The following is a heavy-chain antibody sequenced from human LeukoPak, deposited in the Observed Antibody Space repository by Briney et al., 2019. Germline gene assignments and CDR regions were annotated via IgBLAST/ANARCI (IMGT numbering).Heavy chain of an antibody. J-gene: IGHJ6*02. CDR2: IYYSGST. CDR3: ARDCLSCSGGSCYYYGMDV. Sequence: PSETLSLTCTVSGGSISSYYWSWIRQPPGKGLEGIGDIYYSGSTNYNLSLKSRVTLSVDTSKNQLSLKLSSVTAADTAVYYCARDCLSCSGGSCYYYGMDVWGQGTTVTVSS. D-gene: IGHD2-15*01. V-gene: IGHV4-59*01. CDR1: GGSISSYY.